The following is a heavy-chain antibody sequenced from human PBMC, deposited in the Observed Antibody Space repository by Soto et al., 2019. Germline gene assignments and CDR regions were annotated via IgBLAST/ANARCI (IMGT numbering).Heavy chain of an antibody. CDR3: ARIPHRYDALTGPGY. V-gene: IGHV3-23*01. J-gene: IGHJ4*02. Sequence: GGSLRPSCAASVFTFGNYAMTWFRQAPGKGLECVSRISGSGGGTYYADSVKGRFTISRDNSENTLYLHLSSLRVEDTAIYYCARIPHRYDALTGPGYWGQGALVTVSS. D-gene: IGHD3-9*01. CDR1: VFTFGNYA. CDR2: ISGSGGGT.